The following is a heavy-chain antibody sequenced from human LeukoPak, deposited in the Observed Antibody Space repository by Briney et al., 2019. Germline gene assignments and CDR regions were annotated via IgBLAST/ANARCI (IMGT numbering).Heavy chain of an antibody. CDR2: INPSGGST. D-gene: IGHD3-9*01. CDR3: ARIYDILTGYPGLAFGY. Sequence: ASVKVSCKASGYTFTSYYMHWVRQAPGQGLEWMGIINPSGGSTSYAQKFQGRVTMTRDTSTSTVYMELSSLRSEDTAVYYCARIYDILTGYPGLAFGYWGQGTLDTVSS. V-gene: IGHV1-46*01. CDR1: GYTFTSYY. J-gene: IGHJ4*02.